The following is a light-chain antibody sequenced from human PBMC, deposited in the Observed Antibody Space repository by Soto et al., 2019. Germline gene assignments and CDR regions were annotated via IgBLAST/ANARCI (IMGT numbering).Light chain of an antibody. CDR3: QQYSSWPPWT. Sequence: LTQSPATLSLSPGERATLSCRASQSVISNLAWYQQKPGPAPRLVIYGASARATGIPARFSGTGSGTEFTLTISNLQSEDSAVYYCQQYSSWPPWTFGQGTKVDIK. J-gene: IGKJ1*01. V-gene: IGKV3-15*01. CDR1: QSVISN. CDR2: GAS.